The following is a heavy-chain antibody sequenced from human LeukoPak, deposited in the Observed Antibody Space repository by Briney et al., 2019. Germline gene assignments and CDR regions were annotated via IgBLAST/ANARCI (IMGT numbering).Heavy chain of an antibody. CDR3: ATFLSGSLDY. D-gene: IGHD1-26*01. CDR1: GDSIRNYY. J-gene: IGHJ4*02. CDR2: IYTSGSP. V-gene: IGHV4-4*07. Sequence: SETLSLTCTVSGDSIRNYYWGWIRQPAGKGLEWIGHIYTSGSPTYYPSLKSRVTMSVDTSKNQISLKLSSVAAADTAVYYCATFLSGSLDYWGQGILVTVSS.